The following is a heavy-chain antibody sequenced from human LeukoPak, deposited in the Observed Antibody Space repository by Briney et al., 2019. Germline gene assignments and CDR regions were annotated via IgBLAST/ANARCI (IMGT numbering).Heavy chain of an antibody. CDR3: ARVVGPYGGNPQLDY. CDR2: IWYDGSNK. D-gene: IGHD4-23*01. Sequence: GGSLRLSCAVSGFTSGFTFSTRWMHWVRQAPGKGLEWVAVIWYDGSNKYYADSVKGRFTISRDNSKNTLYLQMNSLRAEDTAVYYCARVVGPYGGNPQLDYWGQGTLVTVSS. J-gene: IGHJ4*02. V-gene: IGHV3-33*08. CDR1: GFTFSTRW.